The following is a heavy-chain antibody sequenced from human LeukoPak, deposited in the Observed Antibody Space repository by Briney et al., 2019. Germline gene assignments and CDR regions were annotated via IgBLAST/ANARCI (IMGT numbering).Heavy chain of an antibody. CDR3: AALHHYESGGYPDY. D-gene: IGHD3-22*01. CDR1: GHTFTGYY. J-gene: IGHJ4*02. CDR2: INTDSGGT. V-gene: IGHV1-2*02. Sequence: GASVKVSCKASGHTFTGYYLHWVRQAPGQGLEWVGWINTDSGGTRNAQKFQDRVTMTRDTSSSTAYMELSELRSDDTAVYYCAALHHYESGGYPDYWGQGTLVTVSS.